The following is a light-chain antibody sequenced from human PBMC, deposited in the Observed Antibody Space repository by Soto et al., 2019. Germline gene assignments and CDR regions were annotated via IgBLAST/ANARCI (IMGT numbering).Light chain of an antibody. CDR1: QSVSSN. V-gene: IGKV3-15*01. CDR3: HQYGTSPWT. CDR2: GAS. J-gene: IGKJ1*01. Sequence: EIVMTQSPATLSVSPGERATLSCRASQSVSSNLAWYQQKPGQAPRLLIYGASTRATGIPDRFSGRGSGTDFTLTVSSLEPEDFAVFYCHQYGTSPWTFGQGTKVDIK.